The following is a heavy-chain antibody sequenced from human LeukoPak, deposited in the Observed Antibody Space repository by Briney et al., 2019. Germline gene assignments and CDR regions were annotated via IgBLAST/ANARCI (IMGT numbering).Heavy chain of an antibody. CDR3: ARDFYGSGSYPAY. CDR1: GFTFSSYA. D-gene: IGHD3-10*01. J-gene: IGHJ4*02. Sequence: PGGSLRLSCAASGFTFSSYAMHWVRQAPGKGLEWVAVISYDGSNKYYADSVKGRFTISRDNSKNTLYLQMNSLRAEDTAVYYCARDFYGSGSYPAYWGQGILVTVSS. V-gene: IGHV3-30-3*01. CDR2: ISYDGSNK.